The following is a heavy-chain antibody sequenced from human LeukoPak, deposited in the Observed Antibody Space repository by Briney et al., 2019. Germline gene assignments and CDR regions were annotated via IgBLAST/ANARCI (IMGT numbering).Heavy chain of an antibody. CDR3: ARDYLGAGTVGAMSGY. CDR1: GYTFTGYY. V-gene: IGHV1-2*02. J-gene: IGHJ4*02. D-gene: IGHD1-26*01. Sequence: ASVKVSCKASGYTFTGYYMHWVRQAPGQGLEWMGWINPNSGGTNYAQKFQGRVTMTRDTSISTAYMELSRLRSDDTAVYYCARDYLGAGTVGAMSGYWGQGTLVTVSS. CDR2: INPNSGGT.